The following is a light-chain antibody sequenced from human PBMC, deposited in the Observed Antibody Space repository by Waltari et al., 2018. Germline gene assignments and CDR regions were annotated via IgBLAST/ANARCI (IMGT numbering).Light chain of an antibody. V-gene: IGKV1-39*01. CDR2: ETS. CDR3: QPNYDTPRT. CDR1: RTIDY. J-gene: IGKJ2*02. Sequence: ITCRASRTIDYLSWYQHKPGEAPKLLIYETSTLQSGVPTRFSGSKFGTTFILTISSLQPEDFATYFCQPNYDTPRTFGQGTKVDIK.